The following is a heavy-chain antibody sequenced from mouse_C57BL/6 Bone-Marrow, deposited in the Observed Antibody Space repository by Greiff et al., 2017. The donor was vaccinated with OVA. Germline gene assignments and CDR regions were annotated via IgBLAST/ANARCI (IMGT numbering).Heavy chain of an antibody. CDR2: INPNNGGT. J-gene: IGHJ4*01. CDR3: ARQYSNDYYAMDY. CDR1: GYTFTDYY. V-gene: IGHV1-26*01. Sequence: VQLKQSGPELVKPGASVKISCKASGYTFTDYYMNWVKQSHGKSLEWIGDINPNNGGTSYNQKFKGKATLTVDKSSSTAYMELRSLTSEDSAVYYCARQYSNDYYAMDYWGQGTSVTVSS. D-gene: IGHD2-5*01.